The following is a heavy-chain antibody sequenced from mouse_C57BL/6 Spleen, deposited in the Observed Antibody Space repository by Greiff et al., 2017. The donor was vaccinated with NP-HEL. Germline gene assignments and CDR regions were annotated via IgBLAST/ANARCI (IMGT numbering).Heavy chain of an antibody. J-gene: IGHJ3*01. Sequence: EVHLVESGPGLVKPSQSLSLTCSVTGYSITSGYYWNWIRQFPGNKLEWMGYISYDGSNNYNPSLKNRISITRDTSKNQFFLKLNSVTTEDTATYYCATMVTTRGFAYWGQGTLVTVSA. CDR2: ISYDGSN. CDR1: GYSITSGYY. V-gene: IGHV3-6*01. D-gene: IGHD2-2*01. CDR3: ATMVTTRGFAY.